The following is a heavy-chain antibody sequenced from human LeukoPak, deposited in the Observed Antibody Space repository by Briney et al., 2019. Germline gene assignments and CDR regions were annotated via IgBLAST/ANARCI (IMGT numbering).Heavy chain of an antibody. J-gene: IGHJ4*02. CDR1: GYSFTIYW. CDR3: ARHVAPSSSSSDY. V-gene: IGHV5-10-1*01. D-gene: IGHD6-6*01. CDR2: IDPSDAYT. Sequence: GEYLKISCKGSGYSFTIYWISWVRQMPGKGLEWMGRIDPSDAYTNYSPSFQGHVTISADRSISTAYLQWSSLKASDTAMYYCARHVAPSSSSSDYWGQGTLVTVSS.